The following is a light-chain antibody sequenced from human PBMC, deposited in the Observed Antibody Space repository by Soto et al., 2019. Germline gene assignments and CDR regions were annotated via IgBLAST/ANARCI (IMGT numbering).Light chain of an antibody. Sequence: EIVLTQSPGTLSLSPGERATLSCRASQSVSSSYLAWYQQKPGQAPRLLIYGASSRATGIPDRFSGSGSGTDFTLTISRLEPEHFAVYYCQQYGSSPSGMYTFGQGTKLEIK. CDR1: QSVSSSY. J-gene: IGKJ2*01. V-gene: IGKV3-20*01. CDR3: QQYGSSPSGMYT. CDR2: GAS.